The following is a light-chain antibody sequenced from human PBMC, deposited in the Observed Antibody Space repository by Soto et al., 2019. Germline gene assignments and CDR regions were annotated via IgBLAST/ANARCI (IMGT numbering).Light chain of an antibody. CDR2: KAS. CDR1: QVISSW. V-gene: IGKV1-12*01. J-gene: IGKJ4*01. CDR3: HQASSFPLT. Sequence: DIQMTQSPSSVSASVGDTVTITCRASQVISSWLAWYQHKPGGAPKLMIYKASNLQTGVPSRFSGSGSETDSTFTLTINNLQPEDFATYYCHQASSFPLTFGGGTKVEIK.